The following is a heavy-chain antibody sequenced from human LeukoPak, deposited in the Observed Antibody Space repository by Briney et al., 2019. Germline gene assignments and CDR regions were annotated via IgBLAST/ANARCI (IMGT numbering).Heavy chain of an antibody. D-gene: IGHD3-10*01. J-gene: IGHJ4*02. CDR3: ARDRIREFDY. CDR2: IDYSGST. CDR1: GGSVSSSSYY. V-gene: IGHV4-61*03. Sequence: SETLSLTCTVSGGSVSSSSYYWSWIRQPPGKGLEWIGYIDYSGSTNYNPSLKSRVTISVVTSKNHFSLKLRYVTAADTAVYYCARDRIREFDYWGQGTLVTVSS.